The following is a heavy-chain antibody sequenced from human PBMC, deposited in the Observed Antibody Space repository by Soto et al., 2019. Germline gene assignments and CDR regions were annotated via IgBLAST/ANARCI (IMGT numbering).Heavy chain of an antibody. J-gene: IGHJ6*03. V-gene: IGHV6-1*01. CDR3: ERGSWDDVSGHYYMDV. CDR1: GGSVSSNSAG. CDR2: TYYKSKWYY. Sequence: SQTLSLTYDISGGSVSSNSAGWNWIRQTPSRGLEWLGRTYYKSKWYYTYAASVKSRITVSPDTSKNQFSLQLTSVTPEDTAVYYCERGSWDDVSGHYYMDVWDKGTRVTVSS. D-gene: IGHD1-1*01.